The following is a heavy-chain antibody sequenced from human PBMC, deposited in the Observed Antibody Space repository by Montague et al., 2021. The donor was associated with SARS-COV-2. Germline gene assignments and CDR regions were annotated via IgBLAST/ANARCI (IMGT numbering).Heavy chain of an antibody. CDR1: GGSISSSSYY. V-gene: IGHV4-39*07. CDR3: ARDLADYDGSGSYGGMDV. D-gene: IGHD3-10*01. Sequence: SETLSLTCTVSGGSISSSSYYWGWIRQPPGKGLEWIGSIYYSGSTYYNPSLKSRVTISVDTSKNQFSLKLSSVTAADTAVYYCARDLADYDGSGSYGGMDVWGQGTTVTVSS. J-gene: IGHJ6*02. CDR2: IYYSGST.